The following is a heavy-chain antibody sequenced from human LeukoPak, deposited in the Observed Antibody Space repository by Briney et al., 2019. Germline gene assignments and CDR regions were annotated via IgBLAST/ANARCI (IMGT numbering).Heavy chain of an antibody. CDR1: GGSISSGSYY. Sequence: SETLSLTCTVSGGSISSGSYYWSWIRQPAGKGLEWIGRIYTSGSTNYNPSLKSRVTISVYTSKNQFSLKLSSVTAADTAVYYCASEKRWFGEPVWGQGTLVTVS. D-gene: IGHD3-10*01. J-gene: IGHJ4*02. CDR3: ASEKRWFGEPV. V-gene: IGHV4-61*02. CDR2: IYTSGST.